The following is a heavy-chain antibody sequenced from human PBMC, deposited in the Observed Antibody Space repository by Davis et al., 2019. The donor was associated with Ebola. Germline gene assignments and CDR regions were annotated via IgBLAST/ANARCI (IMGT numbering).Heavy chain of an antibody. CDR3: ARDLRGSYDY. CDR2: ISSSSSTI. V-gene: IGHV3-48*01. J-gene: IGHJ4*02. D-gene: IGHD1-26*01. Sequence: GGSLRLSCAASGFTFSSYSMNWVRQAPGKGLEWVSYISSSSSTIYYADSVKGRFTISRDNSKNTLYLQMNSLRVEDTAVYYCARDLRGSYDYWGQGTLVTVSS. CDR1: GFTFSSYS.